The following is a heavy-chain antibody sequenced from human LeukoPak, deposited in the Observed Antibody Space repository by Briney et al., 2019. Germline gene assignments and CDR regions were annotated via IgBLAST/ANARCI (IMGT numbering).Heavy chain of an antibody. CDR3: ARGGVLLWFGELLDQYYFDY. CDR1: GFTFSSYW. Sequence: GGSLRFSCAASGFTFSSYWMHWVRQAPGKGLVWVSRINSDGSRTSYADSVKGRFTISGDNAKNTLYLQMNSLRAEDTAVYYCARGGVLLWFGELLDQYYFDYWGQGTLVTVSS. D-gene: IGHD3-10*01. V-gene: IGHV3-74*01. CDR2: INSDGSRT. J-gene: IGHJ4*02.